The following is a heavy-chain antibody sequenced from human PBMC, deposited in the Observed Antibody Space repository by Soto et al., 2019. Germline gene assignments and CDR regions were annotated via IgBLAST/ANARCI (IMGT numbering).Heavy chain of an antibody. V-gene: IGHV3-21*01. D-gene: IGHD2-15*01. J-gene: IGHJ6*03. Sequence: GGSLRLSCAASGFTFSSYSMNWVRQAPGKGLEWVSSISSSSSYIYYADSVKGRFTISRDNAKNSLYLQMNSLRAEDTAVYYCARALIGYCSGGSCYSAYYMDVWGKGTTVTVSS. CDR2: ISSSSSYI. CDR3: ARALIGYCSGGSCYSAYYMDV. CDR1: GFTFSSYS.